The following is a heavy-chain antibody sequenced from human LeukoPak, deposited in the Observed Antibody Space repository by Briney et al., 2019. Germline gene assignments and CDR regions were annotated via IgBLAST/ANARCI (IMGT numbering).Heavy chain of an antibody. J-gene: IGHJ4*02. Sequence: GASVKVSCKVSGYTLTELSMHWVRQAPGKGLEWMGGFDPEDGETIYAQKFQGRVTMTEDTSTDTAYMELSSLRSEDTAVYYWATGYSSGWYYFDYWGQGTLVTVSS. CDR3: ATGYSSGWYYFDY. CDR2: FDPEDGET. D-gene: IGHD6-19*01. V-gene: IGHV1-24*01. CDR1: GYTLTELS.